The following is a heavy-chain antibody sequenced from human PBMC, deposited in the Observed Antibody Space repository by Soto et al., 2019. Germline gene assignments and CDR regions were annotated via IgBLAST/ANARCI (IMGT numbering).Heavy chain of an antibody. CDR1: GYTFTSYD. CDR3: ARDSPPVDY. J-gene: IGHJ4*02. V-gene: IGHV1-18*01. Sequence: VASVKVSCKASGYTFTSYDINWVRQATGQGLEWMGWISAYNGNTKYAQKLQGRVTMTTDTSTSTAYMELRSLRSDDTAVYYCARDSPPVDYWGQGTLVTVSS. CDR2: ISAYNGNT.